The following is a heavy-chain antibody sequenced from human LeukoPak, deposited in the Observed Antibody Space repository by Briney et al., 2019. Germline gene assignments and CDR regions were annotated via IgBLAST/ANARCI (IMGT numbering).Heavy chain of an antibody. CDR1: QFTFKNYW. D-gene: IGHD3-10*01. Sequence: RTGGSLRLSCVASQFTFKNYWMSWVRRAPGKGLEWVGRIKSKTDGGTTDYAAPMKGRFTISRDDSKTTLHLQMNSLKTEDTAVYYCTTLQPSMIRGVIITPWGQGALVTVSS. CDR2: IKSKTDGGTT. J-gene: IGHJ5*02. V-gene: IGHV3-15*01. CDR3: TTLQPSMIRGVIITP.